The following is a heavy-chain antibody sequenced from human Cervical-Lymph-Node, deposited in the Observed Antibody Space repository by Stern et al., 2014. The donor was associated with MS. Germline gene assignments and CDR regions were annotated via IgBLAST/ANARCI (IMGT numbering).Heavy chain of an antibody. CDR2: VDPSDSET. CDR1: GYSFTTYW. D-gene: IGHD1-1*01. V-gene: IGHV5-51*03. CDR3: ARRCRDNNCYDAFDL. J-gene: IGHJ3*01. Sequence: VQLVQSGAEVKKSGESLKISCKVSGYSFTTYWIGWVRQMPGKGLEWMGIVDPSDSETRYSPSFQGQVTMLADKSISTAYLQWSSLRASDTAMYYCARRCRDNNCYDAFDLWGQGTMVTVSS.